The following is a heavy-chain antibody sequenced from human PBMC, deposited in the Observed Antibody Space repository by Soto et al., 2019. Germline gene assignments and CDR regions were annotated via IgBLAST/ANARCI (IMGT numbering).Heavy chain of an antibody. CDR3: PSDQRCCSSTSCYFSYYYNYYMDD. CDR1: GGSLSSYY. D-gene: IGHD2-2*01. Sequence: SETLSLTCPFSGGSLSSYYWSWIRQPPGKGLEWIGYIYYSGSTNYNRYLKSRVPIPVDTSKKQFSLKLSSLAVANTAVYYVPSDQRCCSSTSCYFSYYYNYYMDDWGQGAMVTVSS. J-gene: IGHJ6*02. V-gene: IGHV4-59*01. CDR2: IYYSGST.